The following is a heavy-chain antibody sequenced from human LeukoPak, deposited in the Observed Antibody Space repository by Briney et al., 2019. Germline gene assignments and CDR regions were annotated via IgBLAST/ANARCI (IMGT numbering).Heavy chain of an antibody. CDR1: GYTLTELS. V-gene: IGHV1-24*01. D-gene: IGHD3-3*01. J-gene: IGHJ4*02. CDR3: ATGAKPYYDFWSGYYTYY. Sequence: ASVKVSCKVPGYTLTELSMHWVRQAPGKGLEWMGGFDPEDGETIYAQKFQGRVTMTEDTSTDTAYMELSSLRSENTAVYYCATGAKPYYDFWSGYYTYYWVQGPLVTVSS. CDR2: FDPEDGET.